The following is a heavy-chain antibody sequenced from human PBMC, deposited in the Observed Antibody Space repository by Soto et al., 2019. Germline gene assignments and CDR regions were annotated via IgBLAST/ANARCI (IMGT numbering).Heavy chain of an antibody. V-gene: IGHV1-69*13. CDR1: GGTFSYHA. CDR2: IILPFGTP. D-gene: IGHD1-26*01. J-gene: IGHJ4*02. CDR3: ARGPYYAGYIDY. Sequence: QVRQVQSGAEVKKPGSSVKVSCKASGGTFSYHAINWVRQAPGQGPEWMGVIILPFGTPNYAQRFQGRVTITADESRTTAYMELNGLRSEDTAVYYSARGPYYAGYIDYWGQGSLVTVSS.